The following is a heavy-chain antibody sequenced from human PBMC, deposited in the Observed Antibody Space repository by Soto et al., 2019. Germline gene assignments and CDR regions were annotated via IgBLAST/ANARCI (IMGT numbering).Heavy chain of an antibody. Sequence: KSSETLSLTCTVSGGSTSSYYWSWIRQPPGKGLEWIGYIYYSGSTNYNPSLKSRVTVSVDTSKNQFSLKLSSVTAADTAVYYCARDTNDSSGYYYLDYWGQGTLVTVS. CDR3: ARDTNDSSGYYYLDY. CDR2: IYYSGST. V-gene: IGHV4-59*01. J-gene: IGHJ4*02. CDR1: GGSTSSYY. D-gene: IGHD3-22*01.